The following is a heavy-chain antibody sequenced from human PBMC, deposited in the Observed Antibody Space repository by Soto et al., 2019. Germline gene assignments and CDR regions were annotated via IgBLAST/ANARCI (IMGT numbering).Heavy chain of an antibody. V-gene: IGHV1-69*05. CDR2: ITPILGAA. J-gene: IGHJ6*02. CDR3: ATDGQITIFGVASAPYAMDV. CDR1: GGTFSNLA. D-gene: IGHD3-3*01. Sequence: QVQLVQSGAEVKKPGSSVNVSCKASGGTFSNLAINWVRQAPGQGLEWMGGITPILGAANYAQKFQGRVSIIPDDSTITVYRDLSSLRPDDTARYYCATDGQITIFGVASAPYAMDVWGQGTTVTVSS.